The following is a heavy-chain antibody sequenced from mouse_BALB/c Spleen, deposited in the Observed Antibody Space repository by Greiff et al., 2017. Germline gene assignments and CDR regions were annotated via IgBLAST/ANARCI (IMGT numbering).Heavy chain of an antibody. CDR3: ARSGGNFSWFAY. Sequence: EVQGVESGGGLVQPGGSRKLSCAASGFTFSSFGMPWVRQAPEKGLEWVAYISSGSSTIYYADTVKGRFTISRDNPKNTLFLQMTSLRSEDTAMYYCARSGGNFSWFAYWGQGTLVTVSA. J-gene: IGHJ3*01. V-gene: IGHV5-17*02. CDR1: GFTFSSFG. CDR2: ISSGSSTI. D-gene: IGHD2-1*01.